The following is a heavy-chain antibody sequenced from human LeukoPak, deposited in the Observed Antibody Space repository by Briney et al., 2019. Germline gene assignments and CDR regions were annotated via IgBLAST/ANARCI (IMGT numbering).Heavy chain of an antibody. CDR1: GGSISSYY. Sequence: PSETLSLTCTVSGGSISSYYWSWIRQPPGKGLEWIGYIYYSGSTNYNPSLTSRVTISVDTSKNQFSLKLSSVTAADTAVYYCARARTTIFGVVPPRGWFDPWGQGTLVTVSS. CDR3: ARARTTIFGVVPPRGWFDP. CDR2: IYYSGST. J-gene: IGHJ5*02. V-gene: IGHV4-59*01. D-gene: IGHD3-3*01.